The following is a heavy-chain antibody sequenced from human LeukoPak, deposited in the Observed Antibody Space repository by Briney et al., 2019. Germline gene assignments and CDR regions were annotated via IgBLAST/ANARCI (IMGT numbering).Heavy chain of an antibody. CDR1: GYTFTSYY. CDR3: ARELGGDSSGYPIDY. CDR2: INPSGGST. D-gene: IGHD3-22*01. Sequence: ASVKVPCKAPGYTFTSYYMHWVRQAPGQGLEWMGIINPSGGSTSYAQKFQGRVTMTRDTSTSTVYMELSSLRSEDTAVYYCARELGGDSSGYPIDYWGQGTLVTVSS. V-gene: IGHV1-46*01. J-gene: IGHJ4*02.